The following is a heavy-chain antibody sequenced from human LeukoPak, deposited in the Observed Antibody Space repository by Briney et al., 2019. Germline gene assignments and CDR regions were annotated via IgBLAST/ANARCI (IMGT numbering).Heavy chain of an antibody. Sequence: GGPLRLSCAASGFTFSSYGMHWVRQAPGKGLEWVAVIWYDGSNKYYADSVKGRFTISRDNAKNTLYLQLNSLRVDDTAIYYCVREVTALSKFAMDIWGQGTTVTVSS. V-gene: IGHV3-33*01. J-gene: IGHJ6*02. CDR2: IWYDGSNK. D-gene: IGHD2-21*02. CDR3: VREVTALSKFAMDI. CDR1: GFTFSSYG.